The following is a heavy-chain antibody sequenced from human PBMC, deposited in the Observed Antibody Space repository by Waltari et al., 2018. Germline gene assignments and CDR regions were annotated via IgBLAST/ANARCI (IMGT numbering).Heavy chain of an antibody. J-gene: IGHJ6*02. V-gene: IGHV4-34*01. D-gene: IGHD3-10*01. CDR1: GGSFSGYS. CDR3: ARELLWFGELLSHGYYYGMDV. Sequence: QVQLQQWGAGLLTPSATLSLTCAGSGGSFSGYSWSWLRQPPGQGLEWIGEINHSGSTNYNPSLKSRVTISVDTSKNQFSLKLSSVTAADTAVYYCARELLWFGELLSHGYYYGMDVWGQGTTVTVSS. CDR2: INHSGST.